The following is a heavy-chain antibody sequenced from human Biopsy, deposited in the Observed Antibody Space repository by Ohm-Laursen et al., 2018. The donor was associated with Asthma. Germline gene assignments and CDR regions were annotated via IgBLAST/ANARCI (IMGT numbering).Heavy chain of an antibody. CDR2: VSKDASTQ. Sequence: SLRLSCSASGFSFSNFAIHWVRQAPGKGLEWVGVVSKDASTQDYADSVKGRFTMARDNSKNTLDLQMNSLREEDTAVYYCVRDGTDDAFDIWGQGTVVSVSS. CDR3: VRDGTDDAFDI. J-gene: IGHJ3*02. V-gene: IGHV3-30*01. CDR1: GFSFSNFA. D-gene: IGHD1-1*01.